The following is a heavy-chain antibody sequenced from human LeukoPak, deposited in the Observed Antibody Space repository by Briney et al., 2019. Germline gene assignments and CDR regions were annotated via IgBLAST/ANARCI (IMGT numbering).Heavy chain of an antibody. Sequence: ASVKVSCKASGYTFTSYDINWVRQATGQGLEWMGWMNPNSGNTGYAQKFQGRVTITRNTSISTAYMELSSLRSEDTAVYYCARVGSSSWYYFPDYYYYYYMDVWGKGTTVTVSS. CDR2: MNPNSGNT. D-gene: IGHD6-13*01. CDR1: GYTFTSYD. CDR3: ARVGSSSWYYFPDYYYYYYMDV. V-gene: IGHV1-8*01. J-gene: IGHJ6*03.